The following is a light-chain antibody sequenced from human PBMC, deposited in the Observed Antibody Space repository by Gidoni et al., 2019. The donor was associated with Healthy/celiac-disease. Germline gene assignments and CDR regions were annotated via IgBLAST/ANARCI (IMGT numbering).Light chain of an antibody. J-gene: IGKJ1*01. CDR3: QQYYSTPRT. Sequence: DIVMTQSPDSLAVSLGERATTNCKSSLSVLYSSNNKNYLAWYQQKPGQPPKLLIYWASTRESGVPDRFSGSGSGTDFTLSISSLQAEDVAVYYCQQYYSTPRTFGQGTKVEIK. V-gene: IGKV4-1*01. CDR1: LSVLYSSNNKNY. CDR2: WAS.